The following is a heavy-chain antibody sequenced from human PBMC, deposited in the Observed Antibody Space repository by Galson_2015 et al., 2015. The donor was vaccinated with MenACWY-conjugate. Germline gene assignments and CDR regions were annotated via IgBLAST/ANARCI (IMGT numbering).Heavy chain of an antibody. CDR1: GGSISSYY. V-gene: IGHV4-59*01. J-gene: IGHJ4*02. CDR2: IYYSGST. CDR3: ARARGGNSEGPYYFDY. Sequence: SETLSLTCTVSGGSISSYYWSWIRQPPGKGLEWIGYIYYSGSTNYNPSLKSRVTISVDTSKNQFSLKLSSVTAADTAVYYCARARGGNSEGPYYFDYRGQGTLVTVSS. D-gene: IGHD4-23*01.